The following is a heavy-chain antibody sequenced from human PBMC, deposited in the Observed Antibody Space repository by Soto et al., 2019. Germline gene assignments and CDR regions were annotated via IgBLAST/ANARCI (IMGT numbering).Heavy chain of an antibody. CDR2: ISWNSGSI. Sequence: EVQLVESGGGLVQPGRSLRLSCAASGFTFDDYAMHWVRQAPGKGLEWVSGISWNSGSIGYADSVKGRFTISRDNAKNSLYLQMNSLRAEDTALYYCAKSDYGDYLTLVDYWGQGTLVTVSS. D-gene: IGHD4-17*01. J-gene: IGHJ4*02. CDR3: AKSDYGDYLTLVDY. V-gene: IGHV3-9*01. CDR1: GFTFDDYA.